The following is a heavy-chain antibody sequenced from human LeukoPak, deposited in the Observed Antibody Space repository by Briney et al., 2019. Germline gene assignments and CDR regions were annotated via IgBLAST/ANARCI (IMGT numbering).Heavy chain of an antibody. CDR2: IYSGGST. Sequence: GGSLRLSCAASGFTVSSNYMSWVRQAPGKGLEWVSVIYSGGSTYYADSVKGRFTISRDNSKNTLCLQMNSLRAEDTAVYYCARELRGYYYDSSGPYFDYWGQGTLVTVSS. CDR1: GFTVSSNY. J-gene: IGHJ4*02. V-gene: IGHV3-53*01. D-gene: IGHD3-22*01. CDR3: ARELRGYYYDSSGPYFDY.